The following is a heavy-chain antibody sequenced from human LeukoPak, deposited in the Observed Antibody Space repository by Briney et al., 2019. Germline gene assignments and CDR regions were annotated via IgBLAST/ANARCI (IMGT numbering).Heavy chain of an antibody. V-gene: IGHV4-4*07. J-gene: IGHJ4*02. CDR3: ARSPLSNSGYYSFDY. CDR2: IYTSGNT. D-gene: IGHD3-22*01. Sequence: SETLSLTRTVSGGSISSYYWSWIRQPAGKGLEWIGRIYTSGNTHYNPSLKSRVTMSVDTSKNQFSLKLSSVTAADTAVYYCARSPLSNSGYYSFDYWGQGTLVTVSS. CDR1: GGSISSYY.